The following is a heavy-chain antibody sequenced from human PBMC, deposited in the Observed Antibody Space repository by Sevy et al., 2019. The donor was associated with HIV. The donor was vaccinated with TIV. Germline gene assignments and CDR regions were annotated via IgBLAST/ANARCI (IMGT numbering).Heavy chain of an antibody. CDR3: SKEATIVVMVAHAFDM. J-gene: IGHJ3*02. V-gene: IGHV3-23*01. CDR1: GFAFNTYA. D-gene: IGHD2-8*01. Sequence: GGSLRLSCTASGFAFNTYAMYWVRQAPGKGLEWVSSISTNGNITYYADSVKGRFIVSRDSSKNMVYLQMHSLRVDDTAVYYCSKEATIVVMVAHAFDMWGQGTTVTVSS. CDR2: ISTNGNIT.